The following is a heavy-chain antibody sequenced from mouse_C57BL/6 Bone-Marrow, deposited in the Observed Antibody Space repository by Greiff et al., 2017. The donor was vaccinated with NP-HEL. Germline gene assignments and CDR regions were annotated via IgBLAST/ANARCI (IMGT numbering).Heavy chain of an antibody. J-gene: IGHJ3*01. CDR2: ISGGGGNT. Sequence: EVQRVESGGGLVKPGGSLKLSCAASGFTFSSYTMSWVRQTPEKRLEWVATISGGGGNTYYPDSVKGRFTISRDNAKNTLYLQMSSLRSEDTALYDCARHEYRAWFAYWGQGTLVTVSA. CDR1: GFTFSSYT. D-gene: IGHD5-1*01. CDR3: ARHEYRAWFAY. V-gene: IGHV5-9*01.